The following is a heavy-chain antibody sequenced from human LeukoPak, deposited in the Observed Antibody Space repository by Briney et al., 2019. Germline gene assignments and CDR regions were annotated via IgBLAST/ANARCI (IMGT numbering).Heavy chain of an antibody. V-gene: IGHV1-8*01. Sequence: GASVKVSCKASGYTFTSYDINWVRQATGQGLEWMGWMNPNSGNTGYAQKFQGRVTMTEDTSTDTAYMELSSLRSEDTAVYYCAATPPDGPYYYYYMDVWGKGTTVTVSS. D-gene: IGHD2-15*01. J-gene: IGHJ6*03. CDR2: MNPNSGNT. CDR1: GYTFTSYD. CDR3: AATPPDGPYYYYYMDV.